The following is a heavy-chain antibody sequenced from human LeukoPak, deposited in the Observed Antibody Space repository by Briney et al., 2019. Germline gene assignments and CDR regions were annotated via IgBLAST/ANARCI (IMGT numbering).Heavy chain of an antibody. CDR1: GFTFDDYA. Sequence: GGSLRLSCAASGFTFDDYAMHWVRQAPGKGLEWVSGISWNSGSIGYADSVKGRFTISRDNAKNSLYLQMNSLRSEDTAVYYCAALELTVPFIVVVPAAINPTDYWGQRTLVTVSS. J-gene: IGHJ4*02. CDR2: ISWNSGSI. V-gene: IGHV3-9*01. D-gene: IGHD2-2*01. CDR3: AALELTVPFIVVVPAAINPTDY.